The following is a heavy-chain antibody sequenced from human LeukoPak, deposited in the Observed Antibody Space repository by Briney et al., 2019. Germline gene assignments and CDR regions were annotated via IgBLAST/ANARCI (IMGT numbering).Heavy chain of an antibody. D-gene: IGHD6-13*01. CDR2: IYYSGST. CDR1: GGSINSYY. J-gene: IGHJ4*02. V-gene: IGHV4-59*08. CDR3: ARSVGAAAHFDY. Sequence: SETLSLTCTVSGGSINSYYWSWIWQPPGKGLEWIGYIYYSGSTNYNPSLKSRVTMSVDTSKNQFSLNLSPVTAADTAVYYCARSVGAAAHFDYWGQGTLVTVSS.